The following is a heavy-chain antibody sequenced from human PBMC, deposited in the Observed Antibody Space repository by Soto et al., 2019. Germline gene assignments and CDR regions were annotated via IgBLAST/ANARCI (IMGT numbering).Heavy chain of an antibody. CDR1: GFSLSASGVG. V-gene: IGHV2-5*02. Sequence: QITLKESGPTLVKPTQTLTLTCSFSGFSLSASGVGVGWIRQPPGKALEWLALIYWDDDKRYRPSLESRLTITKDTSKNQVVLTMTNMDPVGTGTYYCAHRYKLELPFDYWGQGTLVIVSS. J-gene: IGHJ4*02. D-gene: IGHD1-7*01. CDR3: AHRYKLELPFDY. CDR2: IYWDDDK.